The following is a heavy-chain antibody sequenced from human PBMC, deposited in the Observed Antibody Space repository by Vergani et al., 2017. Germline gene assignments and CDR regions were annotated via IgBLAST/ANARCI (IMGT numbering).Heavy chain of an antibody. V-gene: IGHV1-2*02. Sequence: QVPLVLSGAEVKTPGASVKVSCKASGYTFTGYYMHWVRQAPGQGLEWMGWINPNSGGTNYAQKFQGRVTMTRDTSISTAYMELSRLRSDDTAVYYCARSPVWGSSAVEDYWGQGTLVTVSS. CDR2: INPNSGGT. J-gene: IGHJ4*02. CDR1: GYTFTGYY. D-gene: IGHD3-16*01. CDR3: ARSPVWGSSAVEDY.